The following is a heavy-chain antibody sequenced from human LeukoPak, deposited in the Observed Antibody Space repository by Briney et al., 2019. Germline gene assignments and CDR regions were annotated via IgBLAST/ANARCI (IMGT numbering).Heavy chain of an antibody. J-gene: IGHJ4*02. D-gene: IGHD3-22*01. CDR1: GFTFSSYS. Sequence: GGSLRLSCAASGFTFSSYSMNWVRQAPGKGLEWVSSISSSSSYIYYADSVKGRFTISRDNAKNSLYLQMNSLRAEDTAVYYCAKDPYYYDSSGYYLFDYWGQGTLVTVSS. CDR3: AKDPYYYDSSGYYLFDY. CDR2: ISSSSSYI. V-gene: IGHV3-21*01.